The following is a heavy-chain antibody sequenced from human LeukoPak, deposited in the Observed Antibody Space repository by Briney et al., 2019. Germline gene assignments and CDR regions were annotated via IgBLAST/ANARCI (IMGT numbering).Heavy chain of an antibody. Sequence: PGGSLRLSCTASGFTFCDYAMSWVRQAPGKGLAWVGFTRDKTYGGTTEYAASVKGRFTISRDDSRSIAYLQMNGLRTEDTAVYYCTRDRGYCSSTSCYAWFDPWGQGTLVTVSS. CDR3: TRDRGYCSSTSCYAWFDP. CDR2: TRDKTYGGTT. V-gene: IGHV3-49*04. D-gene: IGHD2-2*01. J-gene: IGHJ5*02. CDR1: GFTFCDYA.